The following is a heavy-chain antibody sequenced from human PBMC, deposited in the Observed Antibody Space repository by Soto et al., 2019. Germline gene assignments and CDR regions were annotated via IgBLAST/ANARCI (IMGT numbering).Heavy chain of an antibody. CDR3: AKYLHRGITIFGVVITPIFDY. J-gene: IGHJ4*02. CDR1: GFTFSSYA. D-gene: IGHD3-3*01. V-gene: IGHV3-23*01. CDR2: ISGSGGST. Sequence: PGGSLRLSCAASGFTFSSYAMSWVRQAPGKGLEWVSAISGSGGSTYYADSVKGRFTISRDNSKNTLYLQMNSLRAEDTAVYYFAKYLHRGITIFGVVITPIFDYWGQGTLVTVSS.